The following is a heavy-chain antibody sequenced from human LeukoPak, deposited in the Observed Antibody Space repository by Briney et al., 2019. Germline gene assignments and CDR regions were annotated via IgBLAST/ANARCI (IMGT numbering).Heavy chain of an antibody. Sequence: GGSLRLSCAASGFTFSSYGMHWVRQAPGKGLEWVAVISYDGSNKYYADSVKGRFTISRDNSKNTLYLQMNSLRAEDTAVYYCARAYYDFWSGHQRGLYYFDYWGQGTLVTVSS. J-gene: IGHJ4*02. CDR3: ARAYYDFWSGHQRGLYYFDY. D-gene: IGHD3-3*01. CDR2: ISYDGSNK. CDR1: GFTFSSYG. V-gene: IGHV3-30*03.